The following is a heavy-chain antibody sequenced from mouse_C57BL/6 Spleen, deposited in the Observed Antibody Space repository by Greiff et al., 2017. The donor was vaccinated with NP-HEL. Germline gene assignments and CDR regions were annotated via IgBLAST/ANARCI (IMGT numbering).Heavy chain of an antibody. CDR1: GYTFTSYW. Sequence: VQLQESGAELVKPGASVKLSCKASGYTFTSYWMHWVKQRPGQGLEWIGMIHPNSGSTNYNEKFKSKATLTVDKSSSTAYMQLSSLTSEDSAVYYCFLPLYAMDYWGQGTSVTVSS. CDR2: IHPNSGST. CDR3: FLPLYAMDY. V-gene: IGHV1-64*01. D-gene: IGHD6-1*01. J-gene: IGHJ4*01.